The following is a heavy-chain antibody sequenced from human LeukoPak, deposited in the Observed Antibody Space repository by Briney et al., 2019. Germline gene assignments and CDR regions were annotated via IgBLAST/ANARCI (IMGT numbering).Heavy chain of an antibody. CDR3: ARDYYGSGSPLDH. D-gene: IGHD3-10*01. J-gene: IGHJ4*02. Sequence: GASVKVSCKASGHTFTCYYMHWVRQAPRQGLEWMGRINLNSGVTYSPPELEGRVTMTRDTSISTAYMELNRLRSDDTAMYYCARDYYGSGSPLDHWGQGTLVTVSS. CDR2: INLNSGVT. CDR1: GHTFTCYY. V-gene: IGHV1-2*06.